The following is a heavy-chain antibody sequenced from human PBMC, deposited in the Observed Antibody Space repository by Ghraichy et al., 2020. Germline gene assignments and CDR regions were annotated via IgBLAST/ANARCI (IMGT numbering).Heavy chain of an antibody. V-gene: IGHV3-30*18. CDR2: ISYDGSNK. D-gene: IGHD4-23*01. CDR3: AKDEDYGGNLYYYYGMDV. J-gene: IGHJ6*02. CDR1: GFTFSSYG. Sequence: GGSLRLSCAASGFTFSSYGMHWVRQAPGKGLEWVAVISYDGSNKYYADSVKGRFTISRDNSKNTLYLQMNSLRAEDTAVYYCAKDEDYGGNLYYYYGMDVWGQGTTVTVSS.